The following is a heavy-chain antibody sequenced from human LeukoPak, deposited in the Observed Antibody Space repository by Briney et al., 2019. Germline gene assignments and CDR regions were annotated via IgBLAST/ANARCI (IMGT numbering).Heavy chain of an antibody. Sequence: PGASLRLSCAASGFTFSSYAMSWVRQAPGKGLEWVSAIGNSGGSTYYADSVKGRFTISRDNSKNTLDLQMHSLRAEDTAVYYCAKDRNFDNSGSKPLDYWGQGTLVTVSS. V-gene: IGHV3-23*01. CDR1: GFTFSSYA. J-gene: IGHJ4*02. D-gene: IGHD3-22*01. CDR3: AKDRNFDNSGSKPLDY. CDR2: IGNSGGST.